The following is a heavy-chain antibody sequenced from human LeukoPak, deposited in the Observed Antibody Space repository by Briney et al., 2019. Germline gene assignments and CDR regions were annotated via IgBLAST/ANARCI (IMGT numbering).Heavy chain of an antibody. CDR1: GDSISSYY. V-gene: IGHV4-4*07. Sequence: PSETLSLTCTVSGDSISSYYWSWIRQPAGKGLEWIGRIYTSGSTNYNPSLKSRVTMSVDTSKNQFSLKLSSVTAADTAVYYCARGSPYSGSYFRAFDIWGQGTMVTVSS. CDR3: ARGSPYSGSYFRAFDI. D-gene: IGHD1-26*01. CDR2: IYTSGST. J-gene: IGHJ3*02.